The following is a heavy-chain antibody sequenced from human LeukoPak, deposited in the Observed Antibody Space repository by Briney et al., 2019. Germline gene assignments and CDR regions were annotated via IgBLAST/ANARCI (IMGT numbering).Heavy chain of an antibody. CDR1: GFTFSSYS. CDR3: ARDARPQVDY. CDR2: ISSSSSYI. J-gene: IGHJ4*02. Sequence: SGGSLRLSCAASGFTFSSYSMNWVRQAPGKGLEWVSSISSSSSYIYYADSVKGRFTISRDNAKNSLYLQMNSLRAEDTAVYYCARDARPQVDYWGQGTLVTVSS. V-gene: IGHV3-21*01.